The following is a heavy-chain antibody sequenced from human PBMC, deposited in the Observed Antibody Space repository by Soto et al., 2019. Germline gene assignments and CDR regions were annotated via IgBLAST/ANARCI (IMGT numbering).Heavy chain of an antibody. Sequence: GGSLRLSCAASGFTFSSYAMSWVRQAPGKGLEWVSAISGSGGSTYYADSVKGRFTISRDNSKNTLYLQMNSLRAEDTAVYYCANPDFMVRGVLLHSGQRTLVPVSS. CDR3: ANPDFMVRGVLLH. CDR2: ISGSGGST. V-gene: IGHV3-23*01. J-gene: IGHJ1*01. CDR1: GFTFSSYA. D-gene: IGHD3-10*01.